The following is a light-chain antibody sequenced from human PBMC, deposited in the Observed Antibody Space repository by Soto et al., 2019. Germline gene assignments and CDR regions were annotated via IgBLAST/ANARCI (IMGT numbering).Light chain of an antibody. CDR1: QGIASS. V-gene: IGKV1-9*01. J-gene: IGKJ4*01. CDR2: AAS. CDR3: QQFNSYPLT. Sequence: DIHLTQSPSFLSASVGDRVTITCRASQGIASSFAWYQQKAGKAPKLLIYAASTLESGVPSRFSGSGPGTEFTLTISSLQPEDFAIYYCQQFNSYPLTFGGGTKVEIK.